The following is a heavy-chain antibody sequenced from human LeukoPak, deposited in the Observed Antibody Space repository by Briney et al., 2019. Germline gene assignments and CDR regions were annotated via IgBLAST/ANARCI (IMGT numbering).Heavy chain of an antibody. CDR1: GFIFSRYG. CDR2: VSHDGSKK. V-gene: IGHV3-30*03. D-gene: IGHD7-27*01. CDR3: AIDPNWGTPS. J-gene: IGHJ5*02. Sequence: GRSLRLSCEASGFIFSRYGMHWVRQAPGKGLEWVALVSHDGSKKYCADSVKGRFTISRDNSKNALYLQMNSLRVEDTAVYYCAIDPNWGTPSWGQGVLVTVSP.